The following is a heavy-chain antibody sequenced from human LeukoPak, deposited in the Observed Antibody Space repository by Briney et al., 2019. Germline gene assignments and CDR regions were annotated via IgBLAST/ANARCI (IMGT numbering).Heavy chain of an antibody. CDR3: ATFLPNYYDSSANIRWNASDI. V-gene: IGHV1-24*01. CDR1: GYTLTELS. J-gene: IGHJ3*02. D-gene: IGHD3-22*01. CDR2: FDPEDGET. Sequence: GASVKVSCRVSGYTLTELSMHWVRQAPGKGLEWMGGFDPEDGETIYAQKFQGRVTMTEDTSTDTAYMELNSLRSEDTAVYYCATFLPNYYDSSANIRWNASDIWGQGTMVTVSS.